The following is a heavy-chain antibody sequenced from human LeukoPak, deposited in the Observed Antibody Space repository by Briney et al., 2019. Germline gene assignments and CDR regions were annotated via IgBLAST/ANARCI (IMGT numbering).Heavy chain of an antibody. CDR1: GFTFSTYT. J-gene: IGHJ4*02. Sequence: PGGSLRLSCAASGFTFSTYTTNWVRQAPGKGLEWVSSISDSGIGAYFADSVKGRFTISRDNSKNTLYLQMNSLRAEDTAIYYCAKGLGRYTYGFDFWGQGTLVTVSS. CDR2: ISDSGIGA. D-gene: IGHD5-18*01. V-gene: IGHV3-23*01. CDR3: AKGLGRYTYGFDF.